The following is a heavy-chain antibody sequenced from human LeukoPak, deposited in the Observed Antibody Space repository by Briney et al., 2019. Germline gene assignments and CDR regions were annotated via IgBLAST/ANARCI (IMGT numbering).Heavy chain of an antibody. Sequence: GASVKVSCKASGYTFTGYYMHWVRQAPGQGLEWMGWINPNSGGTNYAQKFQGRVTMTRDTSISTAYMELSRLRSEDTAVYYCARGIAAAGTGSFDYWGQGTLVTVSS. V-gene: IGHV1-2*02. CDR2: INPNSGGT. D-gene: IGHD6-13*01. CDR3: ARGIAAAGTGSFDY. J-gene: IGHJ4*02. CDR1: GYTFTGYY.